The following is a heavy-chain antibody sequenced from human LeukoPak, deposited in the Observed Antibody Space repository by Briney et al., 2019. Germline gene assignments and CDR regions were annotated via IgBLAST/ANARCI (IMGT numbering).Heavy chain of an antibody. V-gene: IGHV4-59*08. J-gene: IGHJ5*02. CDR1: GGSISSYY. CDR3: ARLAGNWFDP. CDR2: IYYSGST. Sequence: SETLSLTCTVSGGSISSYYWSWIRQPPGKGLEWIGYIYYSGSTYYNPSLKSRVTISVDTSKNQFSLKLSSVTAADTAVYYCARLAGNWFDPWGQGTLVTVSS.